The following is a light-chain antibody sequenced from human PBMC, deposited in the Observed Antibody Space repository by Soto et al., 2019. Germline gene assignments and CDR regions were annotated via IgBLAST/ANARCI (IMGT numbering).Light chain of an antibody. CDR3: QHCNSYSDA. Sequence: DIQMTQSPSTLSGSVGDRVTITCRASQTISSWLAWYQQKPGKAPKLLIYKASTLKSGVPSRFSGSGSGTEFTLTISSLQPDDFATYYCQHCNSYSDAFGQGTKVELK. J-gene: IGKJ1*01. CDR2: KAS. CDR1: QTISSW. V-gene: IGKV1-5*03.